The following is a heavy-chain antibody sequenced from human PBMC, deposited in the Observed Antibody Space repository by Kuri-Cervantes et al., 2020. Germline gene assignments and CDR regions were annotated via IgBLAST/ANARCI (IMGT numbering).Heavy chain of an antibody. CDR1: GFTFSSYA. Sequence: ESLKISCAASGFTFSSYAMSWARQAPGKGLEWIGSISHSGSTYYNPSLKSRVTISEDTSKNQFSLKLSSVTAADTAVYYCARLGPIPSRIDYWGQGTLVTVSS. CDR3: ARLGPIPSRIDY. CDR2: ISHSGST. J-gene: IGHJ4*02. D-gene: IGHD2-2*02. V-gene: IGHV4-38-2*01.